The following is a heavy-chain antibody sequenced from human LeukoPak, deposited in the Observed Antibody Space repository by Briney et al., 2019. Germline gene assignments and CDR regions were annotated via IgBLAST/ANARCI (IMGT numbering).Heavy chain of an antibody. V-gene: IGHV1-69*13. Sequence: SVKVSCKASGGTFSSYAISWVRQAPGQGLEWMGGIIPIFGTANYAQKFQGRVTITADESTSTAYMELSSLRSEDTAVYYCARDYDSSGYYNDAFDIWGQGTMVTVSS. CDR1: GGTFSSYA. J-gene: IGHJ3*02. CDR2: IIPIFGTA. D-gene: IGHD3-22*01. CDR3: ARDYDSSGYYNDAFDI.